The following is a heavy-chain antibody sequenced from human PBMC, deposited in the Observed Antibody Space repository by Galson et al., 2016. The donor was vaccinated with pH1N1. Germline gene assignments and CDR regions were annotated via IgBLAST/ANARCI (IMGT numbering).Heavy chain of an antibody. V-gene: IGHV1-46*01. D-gene: IGHD7-27*01. J-gene: IGHJ4*02. CDR2: IDPSNGGT. CDR1: GYTFTREY. Sequence: SVKVSCKASGYTFTREYIHWVRQAPGQGLEWMGVIDPSNGGTTYSQKFQGLVTMTRDTSTNTVYMELSGLKSEDTAVYSCIRDLGLLRDYWGQGTLVTVSS. CDR3: IRDLGLLRDY.